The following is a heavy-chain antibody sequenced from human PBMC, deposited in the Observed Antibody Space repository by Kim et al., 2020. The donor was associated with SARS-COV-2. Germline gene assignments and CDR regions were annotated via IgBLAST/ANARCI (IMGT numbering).Heavy chain of an antibody. CDR2: ISSNGGST. V-gene: IGHV3-64D*09. CDR1: GFTFSSYA. Sequence: GGSLRLSCSASGFTFSSYAMHWVRQAPGKGLEYVSAISSNGGSTYYADSVKGRFTISRDNSKNTLYLQMSSLRAEDTAVYYCVKGDSGYDWGLYYYYGMDVWGQGTTVTVSS. J-gene: IGHJ6*02. D-gene: IGHD5-12*01. CDR3: VKGDSGYDWGLYYYYGMDV.